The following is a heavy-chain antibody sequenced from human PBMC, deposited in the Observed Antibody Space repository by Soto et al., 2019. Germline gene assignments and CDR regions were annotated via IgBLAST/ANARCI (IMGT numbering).Heavy chain of an antibody. Sequence: QIQLVQSGPEVKKPGASVRLSCKASGYSFVSHGISWVRQAPGQGLEWMAWIGPYKGGTKYAQRLKGRVNLTTDTHTSSDYMELRNLGPDDTAVDYCARDDQHWCEYATGGFDYWGQETLVAVSS. J-gene: IGHJ4*02. V-gene: IGHV1-18*04. CDR3: ARDDQHWCEYATGGFDY. D-gene: IGHD2-8*02. CDR1: GYSFVSHG. CDR2: IGPYKGGT.